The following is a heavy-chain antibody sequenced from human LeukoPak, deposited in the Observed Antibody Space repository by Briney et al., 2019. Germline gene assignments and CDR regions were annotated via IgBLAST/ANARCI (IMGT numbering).Heavy chain of an antibody. Sequence: GGSLRLSCAASGFTFSSHAMSWVRQAPGEGLEWVSTISGSGGSTYYADSVKGRFTISRDNSKNTLYLQMNSLRAEDTAVYYCAKDLRQWLSYYFDNWGQGTLVTVSS. CDR2: ISGSGGST. D-gene: IGHD6-19*01. CDR1: GFTFSSHA. J-gene: IGHJ4*02. V-gene: IGHV3-23*01. CDR3: AKDLRQWLSYYFDN.